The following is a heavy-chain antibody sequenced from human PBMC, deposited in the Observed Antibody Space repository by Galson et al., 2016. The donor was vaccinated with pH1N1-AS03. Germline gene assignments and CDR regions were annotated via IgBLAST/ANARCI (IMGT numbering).Heavy chain of an antibody. CDR3: ARSTHVNEGLDH. D-gene: IGHD2-8*01. J-gene: IGHJ4*02. CDR2: IFWGGET. V-gene: IGHV2-5*02. Sequence: PALGKPTQTLTLTCTFSGFSLSTGGVHVAWIRQPPGKALEWLALIFWGGETRYSPSLGSRLTITKDTSKNQVVLTMTNVDPMDTATYYCARSTHVNEGLDHWGQGTLDTVSS. CDR1: GFSLSTGGVH.